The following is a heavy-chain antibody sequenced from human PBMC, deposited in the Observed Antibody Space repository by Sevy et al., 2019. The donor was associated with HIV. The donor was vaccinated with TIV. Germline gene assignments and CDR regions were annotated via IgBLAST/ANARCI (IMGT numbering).Heavy chain of an antibody. CDR2: ISYDGSNK. J-gene: IGHJ4*02. CDR1: GFTFSSYA. Sequence: GGSLRLSCAASGFTFSSYAMHWVRQAPGKGLEWVAVISYDGSNKYYADSVKGRFTISRDKSKNTLYLQMNSLRAEDMAVYYCARRRYSSGWENFDYWGQGTLVTVSS. D-gene: IGHD6-19*01. CDR3: ARRRYSSGWENFDY. V-gene: IGHV3-30-3*01.